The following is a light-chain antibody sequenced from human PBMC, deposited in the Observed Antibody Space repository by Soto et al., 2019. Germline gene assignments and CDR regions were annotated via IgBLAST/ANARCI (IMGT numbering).Light chain of an antibody. J-gene: IGKJ4*01. CDR2: DAS. CDR3: QQYNNWPQT. CDR1: QSISSW. Sequence: DIQMTQSPSTLSASVGDRVTITCRASQSISSWLAWYQQKPGKAPKLLIYDASSLESGVPSRFSGSGSGTEFTLTITSLQPDDFAVYYCQQYNNWPQTFGGGTKVDIK. V-gene: IGKV1-5*01.